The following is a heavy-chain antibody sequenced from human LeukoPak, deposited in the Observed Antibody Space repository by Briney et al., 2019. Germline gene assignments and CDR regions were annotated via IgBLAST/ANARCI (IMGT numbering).Heavy chain of an antibody. CDR3: ARDSQYCGGDCYSDY. D-gene: IGHD2-21*02. J-gene: IGHJ4*02. CDR2: ISSSSSYT. CDR1: GFIFSDYY. Sequence: GGSLRLSCAASGFIFSDYYMSWIRQAPGKGLEWVSYISSSSSYTNYADSVKGRFTISRDNAKNSLYLQMNSLRAEDTAVYYCARDSQYCGGDCYSDYWGQGTLVTVSS. V-gene: IGHV3-11*05.